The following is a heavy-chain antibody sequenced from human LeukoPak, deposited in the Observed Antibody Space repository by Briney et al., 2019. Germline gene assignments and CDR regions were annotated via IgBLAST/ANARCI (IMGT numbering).Heavy chain of an antibody. CDR2: INTNTGNP. CDR3: AREGDGYNFRDFDY. D-gene: IGHD5-24*01. V-gene: IGHV7-4-1*02. CDR1: GYTFTSYA. Sequence: GASVKVSCKASGYTFTSYAMNWVRQAPGQGLEWMGWINTNTGNPTYAQGFTGRFVFYLDTSVSTAYLQISSLKAEDTAVYYCAREGDGYNFRDFDYWGQGTLVTVSS. J-gene: IGHJ4*02.